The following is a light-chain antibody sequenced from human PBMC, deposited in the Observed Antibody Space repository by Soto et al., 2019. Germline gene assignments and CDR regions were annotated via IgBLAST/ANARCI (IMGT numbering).Light chain of an antibody. V-gene: IGKV1-39*01. Sequence: DIQMTQSPSSLSSSVGDRVTITCRTSQSISRYLNWYQQKPGKAPNLLMYAASSLQSGVPSRFSGSGSGTDFTLTITRLQPEDSATYYCQQSYSLPVTFGGGTKVEIK. J-gene: IGKJ4*01. CDR1: QSISRY. CDR3: QQSYSLPVT. CDR2: AAS.